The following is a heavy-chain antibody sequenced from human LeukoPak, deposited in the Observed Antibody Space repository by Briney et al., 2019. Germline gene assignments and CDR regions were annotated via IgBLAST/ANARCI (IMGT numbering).Heavy chain of an antibody. CDR3: VKEPHYYDRSGYF. J-gene: IGHJ4*02. CDR2: IGGDGGST. CDR1: GFTFDDYA. D-gene: IGHD3-22*01. V-gene: IGHV3-43*02. Sequence: GSLRLSCAASGFTFDDYAMHWVRQAPGKGLEWVSLIGGDGGSTYYADSVKGRFTISRDNSKNSLFLRMKSLRTDDTALYYCVKEPHYYDRSGYFWGQGTLVTVSS.